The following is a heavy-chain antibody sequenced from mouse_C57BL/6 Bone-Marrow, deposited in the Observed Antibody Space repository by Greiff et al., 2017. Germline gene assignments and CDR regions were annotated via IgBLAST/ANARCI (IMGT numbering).Heavy chain of an antibody. D-gene: IGHD1-1*01. CDR3: ARSAYYGSSPSWYFDV. J-gene: IGHJ1*03. CDR2: IYPRDGST. CDR1: GYTFTSYD. Sequence: VKLVESGPELVKPGASVKLSCKASGYTFTSYDINWVKQRPGQGLEWIGWIYPRDGSTKYNEKFKGKATLTVDTSSSTAYMELHSLTSEDSAVYFCARSAYYGSSPSWYFDVWGTGTTVTVSS. V-gene: IGHV1-85*01.